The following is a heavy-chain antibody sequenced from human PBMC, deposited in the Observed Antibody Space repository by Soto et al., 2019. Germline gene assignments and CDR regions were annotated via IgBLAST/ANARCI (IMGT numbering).Heavy chain of an antibody. CDR2: IYHSGST. CDR1: GYSIISGYS. CDR3: ARDSGTYLYYFDY. J-gene: IGHJ4*02. Sequence: PSATLSLTCTVSGYSIISGYSWCWIRQPPAKGLEWIGTIYHSGSTYYNSSLKSRVTISVDTSKNKFSLRLSSVTAADTAVYYCARDSGTYLYYFDYWGQGTLVTVSS. D-gene: IGHD1-26*01. V-gene: IGHV4-38-2*02.